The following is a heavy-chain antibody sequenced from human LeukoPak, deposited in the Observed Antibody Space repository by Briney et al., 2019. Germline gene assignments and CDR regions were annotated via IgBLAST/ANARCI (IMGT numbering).Heavy chain of an antibody. V-gene: IGHV3-21*01. CDR3: ARHGDGFYHGMDV. D-gene: IGHD4-17*01. J-gene: IGHJ6*01. CDR2: ISSGGHNI. CDR1: DXTFSRYS. Sequence: PGGSLRLSCAASDXTFSRYSMNWFRQAPGAGLEWVSSISSGGHNIFYADPVKGRFTISRDNAKNSLYLQMNGLRVDDTAVYYCARHGDGFYHGMDVWGQGTTVTVSS.